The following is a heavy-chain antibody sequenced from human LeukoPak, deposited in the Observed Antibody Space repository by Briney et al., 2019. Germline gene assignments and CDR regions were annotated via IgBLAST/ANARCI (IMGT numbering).Heavy chain of an antibody. J-gene: IGHJ3*02. D-gene: IGHD6-13*01. CDR2: IYHSGST. CDR1: GGSISSGGYY. Sequence: SQTLSLTCTVSGGSISSGGYYWSWIRQPPGKGLEWIGYIYHSGSTYYNPSLKSRVTISVDRSKNQFSLKLSSVTAAGTAVYYCARQGGIAAAGTLGAFDIWGQGTMVTVSS. CDR3: ARQGGIAAAGTLGAFDI. V-gene: IGHV4-30-2*01.